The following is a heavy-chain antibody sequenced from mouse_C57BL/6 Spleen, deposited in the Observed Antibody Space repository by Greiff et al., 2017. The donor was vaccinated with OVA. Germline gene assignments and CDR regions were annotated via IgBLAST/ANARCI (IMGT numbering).Heavy chain of an antibody. J-gene: IGHJ1*03. CDR3: TRSITTVADWYFDV. CDR2: IYPGNSDT. D-gene: IGHD1-1*01. Sequence: EVQLQQSGTVLARPGASVKMSCKTSGYTFTSYWMHWVKQRPGQGLEWIGAIYPGNSDTSYNQKFKGKATLTAVTSASTAYMELSSLTNEDSAVYYCTRSITTVADWYFDVWGTGTTVTVSS. V-gene: IGHV1-5*01. CDR1: GYTFTSYW.